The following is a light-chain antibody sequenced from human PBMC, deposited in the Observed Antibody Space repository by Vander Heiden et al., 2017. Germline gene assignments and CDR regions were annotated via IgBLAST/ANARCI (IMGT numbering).Light chain of an antibody. CDR2: AAS. J-gene: IGKJ4*01. CDR1: QGISSY. CDR3: QQYYSYPSLT. V-gene: IGKV1-8*01. Sequence: AIRTTQSPSSFSASTGDRVTITCRASQGISSYLAWYQQKPGKAPKLLIYAASTLQSGVPSRFSGSGSGTDFTLTISCLQSEDFATYYCQQYYSYPSLTFGGGTKVEIK.